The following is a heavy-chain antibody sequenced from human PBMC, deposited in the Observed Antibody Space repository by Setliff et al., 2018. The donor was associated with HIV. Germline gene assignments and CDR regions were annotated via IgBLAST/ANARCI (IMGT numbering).Heavy chain of an antibody. V-gene: IGHV1-3*01. CDR2: INAGDDST. D-gene: IGHD3-22*01. Sequence: ASVKVSCKAFGYTFSTNAIHWVRQAPGQRLEWMGYINAGDDSTRYSEKFQGRVTITRDTSTSTAYMELSSLRSEDTAVYYCARGGVYYYDSSGWSMDYWGQGTLVTVSS. CDR3: ARGGVYYYDSSGWSMDY. J-gene: IGHJ4*02. CDR1: GYTFSTNA.